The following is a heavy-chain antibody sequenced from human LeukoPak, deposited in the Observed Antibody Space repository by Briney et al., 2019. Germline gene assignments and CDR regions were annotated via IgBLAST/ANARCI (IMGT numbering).Heavy chain of an antibody. Sequence: SETLSLTCTVSGGSISSYYWSWIRQPPGKGLEWIGYIYYGGSTNYNPSLKSRVTISVDTSKNQFSLKLSSVTAADTAVYYCARGFGITIFGVVIPLYYMDVWGKGTTVTVSS. J-gene: IGHJ6*03. V-gene: IGHV4-59*12. CDR3: ARGFGITIFGVVIPLYYMDV. CDR2: IYYGGST. CDR1: GGSISSYY. D-gene: IGHD3-3*01.